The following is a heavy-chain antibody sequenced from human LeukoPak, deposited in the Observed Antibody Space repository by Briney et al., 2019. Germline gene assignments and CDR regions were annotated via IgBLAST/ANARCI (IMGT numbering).Heavy chain of an antibody. V-gene: IGHV3-21*01. D-gene: IGHD2-2*01. CDR1: GFTFSSYS. Sequence: GGSLRLSCAASGFTFSSYSMNWVRQAPGKGLEWVSSISSSSSYIYYADSVKGRFTISRDNAQNSLYLEMNSLRAEDTAVYYCARGYCSSTSCYGYYYYGMDVWGQGTTVTVSS. CDR3: ARGYCSSTSCYGYYYYGMDV. J-gene: IGHJ6*02. CDR2: ISSSSSYI.